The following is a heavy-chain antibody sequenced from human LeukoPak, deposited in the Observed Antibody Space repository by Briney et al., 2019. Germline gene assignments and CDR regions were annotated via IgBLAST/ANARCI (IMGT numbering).Heavy chain of an antibody. Sequence: SETLSLTCTVSGGSISSGGYYWSWIRQHPGRGLEWIGYIYYSGSTYYNPSLKSRVTISVDTSKNQFSLKLSSVTAADTAVYYCASLITGTQGWFDPWGQGTLVTVSS. D-gene: IGHD1/OR15-1a*01. CDR2: IYYSGST. J-gene: IGHJ5*02. V-gene: IGHV4-31*03. CDR1: GGSISSGGYY. CDR3: ASLITGTQGWFDP.